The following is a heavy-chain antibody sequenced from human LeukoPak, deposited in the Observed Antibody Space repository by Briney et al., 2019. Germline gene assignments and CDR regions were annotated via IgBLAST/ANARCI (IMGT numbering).Heavy chain of an antibody. D-gene: IGHD3-9*01. CDR1: GFTFSSYG. CDR2: MWYDGNNK. Sequence: GRSLRLSCAASGFTFSSYGMHWVRQAPGKGLEWVAVMWYDGNNKYYADSVKGRFTISRDNSKNTLYLQMNSLRAEDTAVYYCARSTSSEYDIYHFDYWGQGTLVTVSS. J-gene: IGHJ4*02. V-gene: IGHV3-33*01. CDR3: ARSTSSEYDIYHFDY.